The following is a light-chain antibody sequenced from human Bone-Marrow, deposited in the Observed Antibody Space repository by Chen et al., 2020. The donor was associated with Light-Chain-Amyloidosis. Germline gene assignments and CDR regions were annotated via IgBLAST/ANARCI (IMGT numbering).Light chain of an antibody. Sequence: QSALTQPLSASGSPGQSVTISCTGTNSDVGRYYYVSWYQQHPGKAPKFLIYEVIKRSSGVPDRVSGSKSGNTASLTVSGLQAEDEADYYCCSYAGDSWVFGGGTKLTVL. V-gene: IGLV2-8*01. CDR3: CSYAGDSWV. CDR1: NSDVGRYYY. CDR2: EVI. J-gene: IGLJ3*02.